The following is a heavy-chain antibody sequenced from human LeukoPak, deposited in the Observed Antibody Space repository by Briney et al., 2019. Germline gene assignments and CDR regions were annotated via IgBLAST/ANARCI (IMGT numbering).Heavy chain of an antibody. J-gene: IGHJ6*03. CDR2: ISSSSSTI. Sequence: PGGSLRLSCAASGFTFSSYSMNWVRQAPGKGLEWVSYISSSSSTIYYADSVKGRFTISRDNAKNSLYLQMNSLRAEDTAVYYCARAGSHYYYYMDVWGKGTTVTVSS. CDR3: ARAGSHYYYYMDV. D-gene: IGHD2-15*01. V-gene: IGHV3-48*04. CDR1: GFTFSSYS.